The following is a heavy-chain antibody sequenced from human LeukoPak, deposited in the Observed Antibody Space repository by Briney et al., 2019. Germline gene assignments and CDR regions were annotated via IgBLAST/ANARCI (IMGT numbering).Heavy chain of an antibody. CDR3: AKDFSSGWYLNY. J-gene: IGHJ4*02. CDR2: IRYDGSNK. CDR1: GFMFINFA. Sequence: PGGSLRLSCTASGFMFINFAMSWVRQAPGKGLEWVAFIRYDGSNKYYADSVKGRFTISRDNSKNTLYLQMNSLRAEDTAVYYCAKDFSSGWYLNYWGQGTLFTVSS. V-gene: IGHV3-30*02. D-gene: IGHD6-19*01.